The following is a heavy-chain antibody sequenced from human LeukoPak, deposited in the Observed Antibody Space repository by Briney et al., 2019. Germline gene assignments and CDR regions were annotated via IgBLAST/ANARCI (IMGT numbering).Heavy chain of an antibody. CDR1: GFTFSSYS. V-gene: IGHV3-21*01. D-gene: IGHD3-3*01. CDR3: ARDRPAGASRLFVVQ. J-gene: IGHJ4*02. Sequence: GGSLRLSCAASGFTFSSYSMTWVRQAPGKGLEWVSSMSSGGRYIYYADSVRGRFTISRDNAKNSLYLLMNSLRVEDTAVYYCARDRPAGASRLFVVQWGQGTLVTVSS. CDR2: MSSGGRYI.